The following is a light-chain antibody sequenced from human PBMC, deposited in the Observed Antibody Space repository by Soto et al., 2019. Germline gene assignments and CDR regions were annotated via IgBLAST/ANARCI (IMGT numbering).Light chain of an antibody. J-gene: IGKJ3*01. CDR3: QQYGRSPFT. V-gene: IGKV3-20*01. CDR1: QTVSSGS. CDR2: GAS. Sequence: DIVLTQSPGTLSLSPGERATLSCRASQTVSSGSLAWYQQKPGQAPRLLIYGASSRATGVPDRFSASGSGTDFTLTISRLEPEGFAVYYCQQYGRSPFTFGPGTKVDIK.